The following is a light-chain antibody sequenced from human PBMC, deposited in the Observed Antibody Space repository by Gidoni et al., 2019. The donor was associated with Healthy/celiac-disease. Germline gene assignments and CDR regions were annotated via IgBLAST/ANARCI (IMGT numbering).Light chain of an antibody. J-gene: IGKJ3*01. CDR1: QSISSY. Sequence: DIQMTQSPSSLFASVGDRVTITCRASQSISSYLNWYQQKPGKAPKLLIYAASSLQSGVPSRFSGSGSGTDFTLTISSLQPEDFATYYCQQSYSTPPTFXPXTKVDIK. CDR2: AAS. CDR3: QQSYSTPPT. V-gene: IGKV1-39*01.